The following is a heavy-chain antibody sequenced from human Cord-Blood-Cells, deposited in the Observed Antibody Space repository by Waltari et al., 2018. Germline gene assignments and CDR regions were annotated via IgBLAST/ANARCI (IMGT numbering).Heavy chain of an antibody. Sequence: QVQLVESGGGVVQPGGSLRLSCAASGFTFSSYGMHWVRQAPGKGLEWVACRRYDGSNKYYADSVKGRFTIARDNSKNTLYLQMNSLRAEDTAVYYCAKDSRKANWNYAGDAFDIWGQGTMVTVSS. CDR2: RRYDGSNK. CDR3: AKDSRKANWNYAGDAFDI. J-gene: IGHJ3*02. CDR1: GFTFSSYG. V-gene: IGHV3-30*02. D-gene: IGHD1-7*01.